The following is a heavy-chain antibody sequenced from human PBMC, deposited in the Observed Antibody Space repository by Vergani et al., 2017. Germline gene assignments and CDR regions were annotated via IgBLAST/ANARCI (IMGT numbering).Heavy chain of an antibody. CDR3: ARDLGGYYDFWSGYYPFDY. J-gene: IGHJ4*02. Sequence: EVQLVESGGGLVKPGGSLRLSCAASGFTFSSYSMNWVRQAPGKGLEWVSSISSYIYYADSVKGRFTISRDNAKNSLYLQMNSLRAEDTAVYYCARDLGGYYDFWSGYYPFDYWGQGTLVTVSS. V-gene: IGHV3-21*01. CDR1: GFTFSSYS. D-gene: IGHD3-3*01. CDR2: ISSYI.